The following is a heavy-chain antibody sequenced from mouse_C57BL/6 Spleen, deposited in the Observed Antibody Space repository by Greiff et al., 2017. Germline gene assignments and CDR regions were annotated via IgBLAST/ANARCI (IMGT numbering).Heavy chain of an antibody. CDR2: IDPETGGT. CDR1: GYTFTDYE. CDR3: TRWYRDYAMDY. D-gene: IGHD2-14*01. V-gene: IGHV1-15*01. J-gene: IGHJ4*01. Sequence: VQLQQSGAELVRPGASVTLSCKASGYTFTDYEMHWVKQTPVHGLEWIGAIDPETGGTAYNQKFKGKAILTADKSSSTAYMELRSLTSEDSAVYYCTRWYRDYAMDYWGQGTSVTVSS.